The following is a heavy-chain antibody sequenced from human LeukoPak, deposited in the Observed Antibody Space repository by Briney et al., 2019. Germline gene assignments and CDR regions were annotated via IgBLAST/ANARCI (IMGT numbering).Heavy chain of an antibody. CDR3: AREFGIVVVPAATYFDY. CDR2: IIPILGIA. J-gene: IGHJ4*02. D-gene: IGHD2-2*01. CDR1: GGTFSSYA. Sequence: GASVKVSCKASGGTFSSYAISWVRQAPGQGLEWMGRIIPILGIANYAQKFQGRVTITADKSTSTAYMELSSLRSEDTAVYYCAREFGIVVVPAATYFDYWGQGTLVTVSS. V-gene: IGHV1-69*04.